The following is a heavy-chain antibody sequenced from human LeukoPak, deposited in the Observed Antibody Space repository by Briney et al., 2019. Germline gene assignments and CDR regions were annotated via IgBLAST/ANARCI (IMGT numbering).Heavy chain of an antibody. J-gene: IGHJ4*02. V-gene: IGHV3-23*01. CDR3: AKDRGGGAVAGNFDY. CDR2: SSGSGGST. D-gene: IGHD6-19*01. CDR1: GFTFSSDA. Sequence: PGGSLRLSCAASGFTFSSDAMSWVRQAPGKGLEWVSASSGSGGSTYYADSVKGRFTISRDNSKNTLYLKMNSLRAEDTAVYYCAKDRGGGAVAGNFDYWGQGTLVTVSS.